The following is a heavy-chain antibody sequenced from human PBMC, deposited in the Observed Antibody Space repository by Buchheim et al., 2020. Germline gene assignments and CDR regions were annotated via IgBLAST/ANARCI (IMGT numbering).Heavy chain of an antibody. J-gene: IGHJ4*02. CDR2: INYSGST. D-gene: IGHD2-8*01. CDR1: GGSISGGFYY. CDR3: AREVPMVGTWIDS. V-gene: IGHV4-31*03. Sequence: QVQLQESGPGLVKPSQTLSLTCTVSGGSISGGFYYWSWIRQHPGKGLEWIGYINYSGSTYYNPSLMRRITLSVDTPNNQFSLKLSSITAADTAVYFCAREVPMVGTWIDSWGQG.